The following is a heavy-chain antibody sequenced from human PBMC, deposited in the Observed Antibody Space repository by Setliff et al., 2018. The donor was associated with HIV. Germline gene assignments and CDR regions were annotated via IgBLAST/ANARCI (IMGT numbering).Heavy chain of an antibody. J-gene: IGHJ4*02. Sequence: SVKVSCKASGYTFTSYYMHWVRQAPGQGLEWVGGIIPIFGTTNYAQNFQGRVTISADESTSTAYMELSSLRSEDTAAYYCARDYYDSSGYIFFPGLPDYWGQGTLVTVSS. CDR3: ARDYYDSSGYIFFPGLPDY. D-gene: IGHD3-22*01. CDR1: GYTFTSYY. V-gene: IGHV1-69*13. CDR2: IIPIFGTT.